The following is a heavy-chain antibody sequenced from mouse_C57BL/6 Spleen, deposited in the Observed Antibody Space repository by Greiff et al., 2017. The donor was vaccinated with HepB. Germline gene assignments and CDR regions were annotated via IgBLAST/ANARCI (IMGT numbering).Heavy chain of an antibody. CDR2: IYPGDGDT. D-gene: IGHD2-10*01. CDR3: ARAYYANLFDY. Sequence: VKLVESGAELVKPGASVKISCKASGYAFSSYWMNWVKQRPGKGLEWIGQIYPGDGDTNYNGKFKGKATLTADKSSSTAYMQLSSLTSEDSAVYFCARAYYANLFDYWGKGTTLTVSS. CDR1: GYAFSSYW. V-gene: IGHV1-80*01. J-gene: IGHJ2*01.